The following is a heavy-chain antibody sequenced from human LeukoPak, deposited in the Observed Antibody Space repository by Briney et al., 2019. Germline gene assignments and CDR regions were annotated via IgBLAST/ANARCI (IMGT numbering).Heavy chain of an antibody. Sequence: ASVKVSCKASGYTFTGYYMHWVRQAPGQGLEWMGWINPNRGGTNYAQKFQGWVTMTRDTSISTAYMELSRLRSDDTAVYYCARGGPPMDTAMVSLNYWGQGTLVTVSS. CDR1: GYTFTGYY. D-gene: IGHD5-18*01. CDR3: ARGGPPMDTAMVSLNY. V-gene: IGHV1-2*04. CDR2: INPNRGGT. J-gene: IGHJ4*02.